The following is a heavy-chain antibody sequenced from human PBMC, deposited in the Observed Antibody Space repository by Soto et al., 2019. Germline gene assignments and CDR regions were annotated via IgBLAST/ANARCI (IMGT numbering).Heavy chain of an antibody. D-gene: IGHD6-6*01. Sequence: GGSLRLSCAASGFTFSSYAMSWVRQAPGKGLEWVSAISGSGGSTYYADSVKGRFTISRDNSKNTLYLQMNSLRAEDTAVYYCAKEWGAARLRRRTAFYYFDYWGQGTLVTVSS. V-gene: IGHV3-23*01. J-gene: IGHJ4*02. CDR2: ISGSGGST. CDR3: AKEWGAARLRRRTAFYYFDY. CDR1: GFTFSSYA.